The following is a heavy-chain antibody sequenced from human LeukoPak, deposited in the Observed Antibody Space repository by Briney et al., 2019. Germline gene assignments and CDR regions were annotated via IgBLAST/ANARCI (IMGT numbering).Heavy chain of an antibody. V-gene: IGHV1-2*02. CDR1: GYTFTGYY. J-gene: IGHJ4*02. D-gene: IGHD2-2*01. Sequence: AAVKVSCKASGYTFTGYYMHWVRQPPGQGLEWMGWINPNSGGTNYAQKFQGRVTMTRDTSISTAYMELSRLRSDDTDVYYCARVEEYQMLSFDYWGQGTLVTVSS. CDR3: ARVEEYQMLSFDY. CDR2: INPNSGGT.